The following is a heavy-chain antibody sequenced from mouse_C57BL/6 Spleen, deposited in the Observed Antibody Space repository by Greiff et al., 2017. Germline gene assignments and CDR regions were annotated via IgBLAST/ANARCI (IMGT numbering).Heavy chain of an antibody. D-gene: IGHD2-2*01. CDR3: AATMVRGGAMDY. CDR2: IHPSDSDT. Sequence: QVQLQQPGAELVKPGASVKVSCKASGYTFTSYWMHWVKQRPGQGLEWIGRIHPSDSDTNYNQKFKGKATLTVDKSSSTAYMQLSSLTSEDSAVYYCAATMVRGGAMDYWGQGTSVTVAS. CDR1: GYTFTSYW. J-gene: IGHJ4*01. V-gene: IGHV1-74*01.